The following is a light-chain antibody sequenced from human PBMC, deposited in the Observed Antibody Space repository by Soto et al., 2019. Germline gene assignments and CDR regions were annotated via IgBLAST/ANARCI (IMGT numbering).Light chain of an antibody. V-gene: IGKV1-5*03. CDR2: EAA. J-gene: IGKJ1*01. CDR3: QQYSTFWT. Sequence: DIQMTQSPSTLSASVGDRVTITCRASQMIYTWLAWYQQKAGKAPKLLIYEAASLDVGVPSRFSGSGSGTEFTLTISSLQLEDFATYYCQQYSTFWTFGQGTKV. CDR1: QMIYTW.